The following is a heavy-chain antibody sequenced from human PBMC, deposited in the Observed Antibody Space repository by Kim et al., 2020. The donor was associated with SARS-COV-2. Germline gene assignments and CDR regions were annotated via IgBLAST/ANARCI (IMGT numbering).Heavy chain of an antibody. J-gene: IGHJ5*02. CDR2: IYYSGST. V-gene: IGHV4-39*01. CDR3: ATRPDDIFRGVDWFDP. Sequence: SETLSLTCTVSGGSISSSSYYWGWIRQPPGKGLEWIGSIYYSGSTYYNPSLKSRVTISVDTSKNQFSLKLSSVTAADTAVYYCATRPDDIFRGVDWFDPWGQGTLVTVSS. D-gene: IGHD3-9*01. CDR1: GGSISSSSYY.